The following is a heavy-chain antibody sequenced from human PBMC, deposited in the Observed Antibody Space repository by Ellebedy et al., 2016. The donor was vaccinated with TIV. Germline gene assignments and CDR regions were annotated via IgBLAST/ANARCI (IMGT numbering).Heavy chain of an antibody. Sequence: ASVKVSCKTSGGTFSTSAITWVRQAPGQGLEWMGLIIPLFDTPTYAQTLRGRVTITADESTFTAYMELSSLRSDDTAVYYCASGGRGDPGVRGVTTLDSWGQGTLVTVSS. J-gene: IGHJ4*02. V-gene: IGHV1-69*13. D-gene: IGHD3-16*01. CDR2: IIPLFDTP. CDR1: GGTFSTSA. CDR3: ASGGRGDPGVRGVTTLDS.